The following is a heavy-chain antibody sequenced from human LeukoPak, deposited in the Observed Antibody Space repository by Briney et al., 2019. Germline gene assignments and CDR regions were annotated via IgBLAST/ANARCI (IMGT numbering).Heavy chain of an antibody. CDR3: ARENCSGDKWSAGKYKYGMDI. CDR2: VTAYKGRT. D-gene: IGHD2-15*01. Sequence: ASVKVSCKASGYTFTHYGVSWVRQAPGQGLEWVGWVTAYKGRTDYAQKLRGRVTMTTDTSTSTYYMELRSLRSDDTAVYYCARENCSGDKWSAGKYKYGMDIWGQGTTVIASS. J-gene: IGHJ6*02. V-gene: IGHV1-18*01. CDR1: GYTFTHYG.